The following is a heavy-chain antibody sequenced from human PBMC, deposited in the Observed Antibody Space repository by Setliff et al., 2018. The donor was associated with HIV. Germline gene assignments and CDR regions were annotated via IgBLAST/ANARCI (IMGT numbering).Heavy chain of an antibody. CDR1: GDSIFTSTYY. J-gene: IGHJ4*02. V-gene: IGHV4-39*07. CDR3: AREIPYSYGGRGHPL. CDR2: VNRGRRT. Sequence: PSETLSLTCSVSGDSIFTSTYYWSWIRQPPGMGLEWIGEVNRGRRTNYNTSLKSRVTISIDTSRNQFSLTVSSVTAADTAVYYCAREIPYSYGGRGHPLWGQGTLVTVSS. D-gene: IGHD3-22*01.